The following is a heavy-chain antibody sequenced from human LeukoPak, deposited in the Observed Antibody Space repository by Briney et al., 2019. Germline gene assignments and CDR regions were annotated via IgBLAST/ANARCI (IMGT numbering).Heavy chain of an antibody. CDR3: ARENYGSGSYYGTEADAFDI. CDR1: GFTFSDYN. V-gene: IGHV3-11*01. CDR2: ISRSGSTK. Sequence: GGSLRLSCAASGFTFSDYNMRWIRQAPGKGLEWVSSISRSGSTKYYADSVKGRFTISRDNAKNSLYLQMNSLRAEDTAVYYCARENYGSGSYYGTEADAFDIWGQGTMVTVSS. D-gene: IGHD3-10*01. J-gene: IGHJ3*02.